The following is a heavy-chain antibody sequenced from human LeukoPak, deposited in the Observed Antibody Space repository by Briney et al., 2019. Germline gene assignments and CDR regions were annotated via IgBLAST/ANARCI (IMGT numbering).Heavy chain of an antibody. CDR2: ISGSGGST. V-gene: IGHV3-23*01. CDR3: ALHSYSGSYYGPFDY. CDR1: GFTFSSYA. D-gene: IGHD1-26*01. Sequence: GGSLRLSCAASGFTFSSYAMSWVRQAPGKGLEWVSAISGSGGSTYYADSAKGRFTISRDNSKNTLYLQMNSLRAEDTAVYYCALHSYSGSYYGPFDYWGQGTLVTVSS. J-gene: IGHJ4*02.